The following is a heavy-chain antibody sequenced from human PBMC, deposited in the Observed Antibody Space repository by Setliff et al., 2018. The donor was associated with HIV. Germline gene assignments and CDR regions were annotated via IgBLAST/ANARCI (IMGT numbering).Heavy chain of an antibody. CDR3: ARGGASSKYLDP. D-gene: IGHD2-15*01. CDR1: GGSLSSDNW. CDR2: IYHTEYT. Sequence: SETLSLTCAVSGGSLSSDNWWTWVRQPPGKGLEWIGEIYHTEYTNYSPSLKSRVSMSVDRSKNQFSLNLTSVTAADTAVYYCARGGASSKYLDPWGQGTLVTVSS. V-gene: IGHV4-4*02. J-gene: IGHJ5*02.